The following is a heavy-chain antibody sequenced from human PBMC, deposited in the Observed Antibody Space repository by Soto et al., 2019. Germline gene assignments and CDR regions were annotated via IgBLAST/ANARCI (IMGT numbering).Heavy chain of an antibody. CDR3: AKDQGYYCSY. V-gene: IGHV3-23*01. CDR1: VFTVSSYA. Sequence: PGGSLRLSCAASVFTVSSYAMSWVRQAPGKWLEWFSAISVSGCSTXXADSVKGRXTISRYNSKNTXYLQRXSLRAEDTAVYYCAKDQGYYCSYWVQGTLVTVSS. CDR2: ISVSGCST. J-gene: IGHJ4*02. D-gene: IGHD2-15*01.